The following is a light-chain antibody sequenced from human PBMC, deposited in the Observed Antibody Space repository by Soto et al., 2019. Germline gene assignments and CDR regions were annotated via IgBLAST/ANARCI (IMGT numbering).Light chain of an antibody. CDR3: RSYTSISTLYV. CDR2: EVS. Sequence: QSGLAQPASVSGSPGQSITISCTGTSSDVGAYNFVSWHQQHPGKAPKLMIYEVSHRPSGVSNRFSGSKSDNTASLTISGLQAEDEADYSCRSYTSISTLYVFGTGTMLTVL. CDR1: SSDVGAYNF. J-gene: IGLJ1*01. V-gene: IGLV2-14*01.